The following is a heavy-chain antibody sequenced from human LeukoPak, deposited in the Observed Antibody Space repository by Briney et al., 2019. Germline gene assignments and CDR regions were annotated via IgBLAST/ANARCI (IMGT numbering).Heavy chain of an antibody. CDR1: GFTFSSYA. Sequence: GGSLRLSCAASGFTFSSYAMHWVRQAPGKGLEWVAVISYDGSNKYYADSVKGRFTISGDNSKNTLCLQMNSLRAEDTAVYYCEGSGYSSSWPFDYWGQGTLVTVSS. CDR2: ISYDGSNK. J-gene: IGHJ4*02. V-gene: IGHV3-30-3*01. CDR3: EGSGYSSSWPFDY. D-gene: IGHD6-13*01.